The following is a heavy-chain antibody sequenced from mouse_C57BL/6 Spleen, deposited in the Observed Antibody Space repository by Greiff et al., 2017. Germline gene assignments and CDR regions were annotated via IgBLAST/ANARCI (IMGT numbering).Heavy chain of an antibody. J-gene: IGHJ1*03. D-gene: IGHD1-1*01. CDR3: AAYYGSTHWYFDG. CDR2: INPNNGGT. CDR1: GYTFTDYN. Sequence: EVQLQQSGPELVKPGASVKIPCKASGYTFTDYNMDWVKQSHGKSLEWIGDINPNNGGTIYNQKFKGKATLTVDKSSSTAYMELRSLTSEDTAVYYCAAYYGSTHWYFDGWGTGTTVTVSS. V-gene: IGHV1-18*01.